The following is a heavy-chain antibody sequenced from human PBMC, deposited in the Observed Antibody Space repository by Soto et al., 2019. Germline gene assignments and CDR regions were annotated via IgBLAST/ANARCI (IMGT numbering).Heavy chain of an antibody. CDR3: ARGLRSIAARRNWFDP. D-gene: IGHD6-6*01. CDR2: IYYSGST. V-gene: IGHV4-31*03. Sequence: PSETLSLTCTVSGGSISSGGYYWSWIRQHPGKGLEWIGYIYYSGSTYYNPSLKSRVTISVDTSKNQFSLKLSSVTAAGTAVYYCARGLRSIAARRNWFDPWGQGTLGTVSS. CDR1: GGSISSGGYY. J-gene: IGHJ5*02.